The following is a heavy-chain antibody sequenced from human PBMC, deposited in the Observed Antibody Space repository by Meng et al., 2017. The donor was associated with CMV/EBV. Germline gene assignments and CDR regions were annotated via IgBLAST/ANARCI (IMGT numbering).Heavy chain of an antibody. CDR1: GFTFSSYW. J-gene: IGHJ6*02. CDR2: INSDGSST. V-gene: IGHV3-74*01. D-gene: IGHD3-3*01. Sequence: GGSLRLSCAASGFTFSSYWMHWVRQAPGKGPVWVSRINSDGSSTSYADSVKGRFTISRDNAKNTLYLQMNSLRAEDTAVYYCASNYDLNYYYYYGMDVWGQGTTVTVSS. CDR3: ASNYDLNYYYYYGMDV.